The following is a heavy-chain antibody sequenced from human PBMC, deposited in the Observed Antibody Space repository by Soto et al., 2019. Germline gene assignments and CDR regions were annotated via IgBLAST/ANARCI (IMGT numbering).Heavy chain of an antibody. J-gene: IGHJ6*02. V-gene: IGHV1-18*04. D-gene: IGHD2-15*01. CDR1: GYTFTSYY. CDR2: ISAYNGNT. Sequence: ASVKVSCKASGYTFTSYYMHWGRQAPGQGLEWMGRISAYNGNTNYAQKLQGRVTMTTDTSTSTAYMELRSLRSDDTAVYYCARDMTYCSGGSCFDIPYYYYYGMDVWGQGTTVTVSS. CDR3: ARDMTYCSGGSCFDIPYYYYYGMDV.